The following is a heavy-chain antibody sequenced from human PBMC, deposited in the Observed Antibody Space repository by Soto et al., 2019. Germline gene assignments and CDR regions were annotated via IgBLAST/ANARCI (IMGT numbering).Heavy chain of an antibody. D-gene: IGHD5-12*01. Sequence: VQLVQSGAAVKKPGASVKVSCKTSGDSFSAFYLHWVRQAPGQGLEWLGWINPNGGATKSAQKFRGRVAMTRDTSNRKAYPELGRLRSDDPAIYYWARERGGATATLDYYYFYMDVWGKGTTVTVSS. V-gene: IGHV1-2*02. CDR2: INPNGGAT. CDR3: ARERGGATATLDYYYFYMDV. J-gene: IGHJ6*03. CDR1: GDSFSAFY.